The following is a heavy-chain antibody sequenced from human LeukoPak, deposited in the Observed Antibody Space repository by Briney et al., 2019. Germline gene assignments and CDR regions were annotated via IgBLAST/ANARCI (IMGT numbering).Heavy chain of an antibody. CDR3: ARDPPRRGGWSYFDY. D-gene: IGHD6-19*01. CDR1: GGSISSYY. J-gene: IGHJ4*02. V-gene: IGHV4-59*01. Sequence: PSETLSLTCTVSGGSISSYYWSWIRQPPGKGLEWIGYIYYSGSTNYNPSLKSRVTISVDTSKNQFSLKLSSVTAADTAVYYCARDPPRRGGWSYFDYWGQGTLVTVSS. CDR2: IYYSGST.